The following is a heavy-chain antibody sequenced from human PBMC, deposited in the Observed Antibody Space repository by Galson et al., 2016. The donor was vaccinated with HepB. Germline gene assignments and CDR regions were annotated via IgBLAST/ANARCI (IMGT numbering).Heavy chain of an antibody. J-gene: IGHJ4*02. CDR3: ARVSAAGGTRLFDY. D-gene: IGHD6-13*01. CDR1: GGSISNSY. V-gene: IGHV4-59*01. CDR2: IYSSGST. Sequence: SETLSLTCTVSGGSISNSYWNWIRQPPGKGLEWIGFIYSSGSTNYNPSLKSRVTIAIDTSTNQYSLKLSSVTAADTAVYYCARVSAAGGTRLFDYWGQGTLVTVSS.